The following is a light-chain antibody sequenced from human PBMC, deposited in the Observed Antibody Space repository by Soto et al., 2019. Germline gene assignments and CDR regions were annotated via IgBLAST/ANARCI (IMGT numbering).Light chain of an antibody. CDR3: QQAYSYPPYP. CDR2: AAS. Sequence: DIQLTQSPSFLSASVGDRVTITCRANQGINSYLAWYQQIPGKAPRLLIYAASSLQSGVPSRFSGSGSGTEITLTIRRLQPENFAIYYRQQAYSYPPYPFGQGTKLEIK. CDR1: QGINSY. V-gene: IGKV1-9*01. J-gene: IGKJ2*01.